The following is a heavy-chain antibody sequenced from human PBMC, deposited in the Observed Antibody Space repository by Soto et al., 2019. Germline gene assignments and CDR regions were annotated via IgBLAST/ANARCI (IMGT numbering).Heavy chain of an antibody. J-gene: IGHJ2*01. CDR2: LSYDGSLK. D-gene: IGHD6-19*01. CDR3: ARDHCSSGLNWYFDL. V-gene: IGHV3-30*03. CDR1: GFTFSGRG. Sequence: QGQLVESGGGVVQPGTSLRLSCVASGFTFSGRGMHWVRQAPGKGLEWVAVLSYDGSLKYYADSVKGRFTISRDNAKSTLYLQMNSLRAEDTAVYHCARDHCSSGLNWYFDLWGRGTLVTVSS.